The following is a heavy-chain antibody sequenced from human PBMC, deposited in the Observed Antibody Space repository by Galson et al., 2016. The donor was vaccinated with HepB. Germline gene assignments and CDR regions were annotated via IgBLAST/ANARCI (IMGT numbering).Heavy chain of an antibody. J-gene: IGHJ2*01. D-gene: IGHD1-7*01. CDR1: GFTFSSYA. V-gene: IGHV3-23*01. CDR3: EKGEAGTTSGGWYFAL. CDR2: ISYRGFST. Sequence: SLRLSCAASGFTFSSYAMSWVRQAPGKGLEWVSSISYRGFSTYYADSVKGRFTMSTDNSNNARYLQMNSLRVEDTAVYYCEKGEAGTTSGGWYFALWGRGTLVTVSS.